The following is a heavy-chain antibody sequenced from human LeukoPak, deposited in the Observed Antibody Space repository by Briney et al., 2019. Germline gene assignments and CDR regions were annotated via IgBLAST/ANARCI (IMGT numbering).Heavy chain of an antibody. V-gene: IGHV3-7*01. CDR3: ARDFVHGYNYSWPSN. CDR2: IKQDGSEK. J-gene: IGHJ4*02. CDR1: GFTFSSYW. D-gene: IGHD5-24*01. Sequence: GGSLRLSCAASGFTFSSYWMSWVRQAPGKGLECVANIKQDGSEKYYVDSVKGRFTISRDSAKNSLSLQMNSLRAEDTAVYYCARDFVHGYNYSWPSNWGQGTLVTVSS.